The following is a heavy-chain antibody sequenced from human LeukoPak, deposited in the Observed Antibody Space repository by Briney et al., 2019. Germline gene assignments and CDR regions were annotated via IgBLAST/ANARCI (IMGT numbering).Heavy chain of an antibody. V-gene: IGHV3-21*04. CDR1: GFKFSHHA. J-gene: IGHJ4*02. CDR3: ARRGYYGSSGYDF. CDR2: ISGSSSDI. D-gene: IGHD3-22*01. Sequence: GDSLRLSCAASGFKFSHHAMNWVRQAPGKGLEWVSSISGSSSDIYYADSVKGRFTISRDNAKNSLYLQMNSLRADDTAIYYCARRGYYGSSGYDFWGQGTLVTVSS.